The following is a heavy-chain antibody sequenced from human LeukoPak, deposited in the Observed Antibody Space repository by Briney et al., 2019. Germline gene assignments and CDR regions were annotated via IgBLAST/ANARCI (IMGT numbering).Heavy chain of an antibody. CDR3: ASLKGITIFGXGKDY. Sequence: SETLSLTCAVYGGSFSGYYWSWIRQPPGKGLEWIGEINHSGSTNYNPSLKSRVTIPVDTSKNQFSLKLSSVTAADTAVYYCASLKGITIFGXGKDYWGQGTLVTVSS. J-gene: IGHJ4*02. D-gene: IGHD3-3*01. V-gene: IGHV4-34*01. CDR1: GGSFSGYY. CDR2: INHSGST.